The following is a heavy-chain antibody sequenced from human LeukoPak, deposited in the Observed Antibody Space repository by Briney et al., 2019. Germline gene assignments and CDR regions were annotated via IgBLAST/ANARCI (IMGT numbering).Heavy chain of an antibody. Sequence: ASVKVSCKASGGTFSSYAISWVRQAPGQGLEWMGRIIPILGIANYAQKFQGRVTMTRDTSTSTVYMELSSLRSEDTAVYYCARESYGEEDNWGQGTLVTVSS. CDR2: IIPILGIA. J-gene: IGHJ4*02. D-gene: IGHD4-17*01. CDR1: GGTFSSYA. V-gene: IGHV1-69*04. CDR3: ARESYGEEDN.